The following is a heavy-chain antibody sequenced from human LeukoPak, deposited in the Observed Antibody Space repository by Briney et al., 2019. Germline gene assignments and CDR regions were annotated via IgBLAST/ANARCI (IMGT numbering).Heavy chain of an antibody. J-gene: IGHJ4*02. V-gene: IGHV3-23*01. Sequence: PGGSLRLSCAASGFIFNNFALNWVRQAPGKGLEWVSDISDSGGDTYYADSVKGRFTISRDNSKNTLYLQMNSLRAEDTAVYYCAKDPSGSYYVFSYFDYWGQGTLVTVSS. CDR3: AKDPSGSYYVFSYFDY. CDR2: ISDSGGDT. D-gene: IGHD1-26*01. CDR1: GFIFNNFA.